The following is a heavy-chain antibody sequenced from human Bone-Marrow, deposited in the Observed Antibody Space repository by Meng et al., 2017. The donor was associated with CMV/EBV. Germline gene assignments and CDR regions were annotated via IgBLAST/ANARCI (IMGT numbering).Heavy chain of an antibody. CDR3: ARAWTMIVGVNYYYYGMDV. CDR1: GGTFSSYA. CDR2: IIPILGIA. J-gene: IGHJ6*02. V-gene: IGHV1-69*10. Sequence: SSVKVSCKASGGTFSSYAISWVRQAPGQGLEWMGGIIPILGIANYAQKFQGRVTITADKSTSTAYMELSSQRSEETAVYYCARAWTMIVGVNYYYYGMDVWGQGTTVTVSS. D-gene: IGHD3-22*01.